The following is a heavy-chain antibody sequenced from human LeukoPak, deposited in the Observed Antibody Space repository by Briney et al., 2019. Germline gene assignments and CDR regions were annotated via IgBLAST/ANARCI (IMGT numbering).Heavy chain of an antibody. V-gene: IGHV3-23*01. CDR2: ISGSGSNT. CDR3: ARDLNDYVWGSYRDQIDY. CDR1: GFTFSSYA. J-gene: IGHJ4*02. Sequence: GGSLRLSCAASGFTFSSYAMSWVRQAPGKGLEWVSSISGSGSNTHYADSVKGRFTISRDNSKNTLYLQMNSLRAEDTAVYYCARDLNDYVWGSYRDQIDYWGQGTLVTVSS. D-gene: IGHD3-16*02.